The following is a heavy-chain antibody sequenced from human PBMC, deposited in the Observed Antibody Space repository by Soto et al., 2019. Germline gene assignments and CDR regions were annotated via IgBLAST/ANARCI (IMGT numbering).Heavy chain of an antibody. CDR2: ISSSSSYI. J-gene: IGHJ3*02. CDR1: GFTFSSYA. V-gene: IGHV3-21*01. CDR3: ARDRTTIFGPDAFDI. Sequence: LRLSCAASGFTFSSYAMSWVRQAPGKGLEWVSSISSSSSYIYYADSVKGRFTISRDNAKNSLYLQMNSLRAEDTAVYYCARDRTTIFGPDAFDIWGQGTMVTVSS. D-gene: IGHD3-3*01.